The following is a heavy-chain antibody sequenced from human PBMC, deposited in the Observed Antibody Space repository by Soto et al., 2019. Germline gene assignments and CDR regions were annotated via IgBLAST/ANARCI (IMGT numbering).Heavy chain of an antibody. CDR2: FDPEDGET. J-gene: IGHJ6*02. D-gene: IGHD1-26*01. CDR3: ATDRALVGATNYYYGMDV. CDR1: GYTLTELS. V-gene: IGHV1-24*01. Sequence: GASVKVSCKVSGYTLTELSMHWVRQAPGKGLEWMGGFDPEDGETIYAQKFQGRVTMTEDTSTDTAYMELSSLRSEDTAVYYCATDRALVGATNYYYGMDVWGQGTTVTVS.